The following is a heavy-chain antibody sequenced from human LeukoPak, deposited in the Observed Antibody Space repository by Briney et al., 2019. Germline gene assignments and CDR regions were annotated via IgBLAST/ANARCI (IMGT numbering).Heavy chain of an antibody. CDR3: AKDGPENDSTGYYYYYMDV. Sequence: GGSLRLSCAASGFTFSSYGIFWVRQAPGKGLEWVAVISYDGNNKYYADSVKGRFTISRDNSKNTLYLQMNSLRAEDTAVYYCAKDGPENDSTGYYYYYMDVWGKGTTVTVSS. V-gene: IGHV3-30*18. D-gene: IGHD2-21*02. CDR1: GFTFSSYG. CDR2: ISYDGNNK. J-gene: IGHJ6*03.